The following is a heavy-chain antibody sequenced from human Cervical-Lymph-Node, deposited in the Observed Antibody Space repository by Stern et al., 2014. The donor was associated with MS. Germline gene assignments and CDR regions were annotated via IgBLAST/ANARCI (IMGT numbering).Heavy chain of an antibody. CDR1: GGSISSSNW. Sequence: QLQLQESGPGLVKPSGTLSLTCAVSGGSISSSNWWSWVRQPPGKGLEWIGEIYHRGSTNYNPSLKRRVTISVDKSKNQFSLKLSSVTAADTAVYYCATVSGYYYPYYFDYWGQGTLVTVSS. CDR2: IYHRGST. D-gene: IGHD3-22*01. J-gene: IGHJ4*02. V-gene: IGHV4-4*02. CDR3: ATVSGYYYPYYFDY.